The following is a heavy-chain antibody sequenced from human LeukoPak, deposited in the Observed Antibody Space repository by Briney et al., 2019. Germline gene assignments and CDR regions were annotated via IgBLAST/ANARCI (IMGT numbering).Heavy chain of an antibody. D-gene: IGHD3-10*01. V-gene: IGHV4-39*01. J-gene: IGHJ4*02. CDR3: ARRSSMVVNNDY. Sequence: SEALSLTCTVSGGSISSSSYYWGWIRQPPGKGLEWIGSIYYSGSTYYNPSLKSRVTISVDTSKNQFSLKLSSVTAADTAVYYCARRSSMVVNNDYWGQGTLVTVSS. CDR2: IYYSGST. CDR1: GGSISSSSYY.